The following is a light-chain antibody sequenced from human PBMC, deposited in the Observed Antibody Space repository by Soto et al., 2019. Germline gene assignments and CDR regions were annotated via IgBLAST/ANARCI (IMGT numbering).Light chain of an antibody. CDR2: DVS. J-gene: IGLJ1*01. CDR3: SSYTSISSLGI. CDR1: GSDFGRYKY. V-gene: IGLV2-14*03. Sequence: QSALTQPASVSGSLGQSITISCTGTGSDFGRYKYVSWYQQHPGKAPKLILFDVSNRPSGVSDRFSGSKSGNTTSLRISGLQAEDGADDFCSSYTSISSLGIFGTGTKVTVL.